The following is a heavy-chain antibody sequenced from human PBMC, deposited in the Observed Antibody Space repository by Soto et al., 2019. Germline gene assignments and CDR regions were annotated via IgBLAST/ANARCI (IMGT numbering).Heavy chain of an antibody. CDR2: ISAYNGNT. CDR3: ASQSYCGGDCYSWFYDY. D-gene: IGHD2-21*02. V-gene: IGHV1-18*01. J-gene: IGHJ4*02. CDR1: GYTFTSYG. Sequence: ASVKVSCKASGYTFTSYGISWVRQAPGQGLEWMGWISAYNGNTNYAQKLQGRVTMTTDTSTSTAYMELRSLRSDDTAVHYCASQSYCGGDCYSWFYDYWGQGTLVTVSS.